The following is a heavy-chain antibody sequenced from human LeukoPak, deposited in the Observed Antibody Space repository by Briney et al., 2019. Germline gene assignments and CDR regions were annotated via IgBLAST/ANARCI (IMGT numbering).Heavy chain of an antibody. CDR3: AITSYGSGTYQDS. V-gene: IGHV3-53*01. CDR2: IYSGGDT. D-gene: IGHD3-10*01. CDR1: GFTVSSTY. J-gene: IGHJ4*02. Sequence: GGSLRLSCAASGFTVSSTYMNWVRQTPGRGLEWVSLIYSGGDTYYADSVKGRFTISRDNSRNTLYLQMNSLRAEDTAVYYYAITSYGSGTYQDSWGQGTLVTVSS.